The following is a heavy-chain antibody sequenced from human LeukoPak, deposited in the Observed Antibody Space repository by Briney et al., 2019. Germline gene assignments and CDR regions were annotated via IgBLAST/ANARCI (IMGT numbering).Heavy chain of an antibody. CDR1: GGSISSGGYY. J-gene: IGHJ4*02. D-gene: IGHD3-22*01. CDR3: ARVPYYYDSSGYRVYYFDY. V-gene: IGHV4-31*11. Sequence: SETLSLTCAVSGGSISSGGYYWSWIRQHPGKGLEWIGYIYYSGSTYYNPSLKSRVTISVDTSKNQFSLKLSSVTAADTAVYYCARVPYYYDSSGYRVYYFDYWGQGTLVTVSS. CDR2: IYYSGST.